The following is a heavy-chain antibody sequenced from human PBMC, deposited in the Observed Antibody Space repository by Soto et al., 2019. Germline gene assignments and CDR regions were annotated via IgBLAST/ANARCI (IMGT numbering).Heavy chain of an antibody. CDR1: GFTFSSYW. V-gene: IGHV3-7*05. CDR2: IKQDGSEK. Sequence: GGSLRLSCAASGFTFSSYWMSWVRQAPGKGLEWVANIKQDGSEKYYVDSVKGRFTISRDNAKNSLYLQMNSLRAEDTAVYYCARVMNIVLMVYAAEGRDAFDIWGQGTMVTVSS. J-gene: IGHJ3*02. D-gene: IGHD2-8*01. CDR3: ARVMNIVLMVYAAEGRDAFDI.